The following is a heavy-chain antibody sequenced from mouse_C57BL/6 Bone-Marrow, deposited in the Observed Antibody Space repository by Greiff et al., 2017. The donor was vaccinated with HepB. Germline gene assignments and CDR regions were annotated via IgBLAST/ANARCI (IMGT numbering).Heavy chain of an antibody. J-gene: IGHJ3*01. CDR3: ARRDYGSSSAWFAY. Sequence: QVQLQQSGAELVKPGASVKMSCKASGYTFTSYWITWVKQRPGQGLEWIGDIYPGSGSTNYNEKFKSKATLTVDTSSSTAYMQLSSLTSEDSAVYCCARRDYGSSSAWFAYWGQGTLVTVSA. D-gene: IGHD1-1*01. CDR1: GYTFTSYW. V-gene: IGHV1-55*01. CDR2: IYPGSGST.